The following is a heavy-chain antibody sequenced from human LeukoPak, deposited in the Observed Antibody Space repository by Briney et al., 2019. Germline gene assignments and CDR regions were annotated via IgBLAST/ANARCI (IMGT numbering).Heavy chain of an antibody. CDR3: ARLSGTYSNPQYYYYYMDV. Sequence: KTSETLSLTCAVYGGSFSGYYWSWIRQPPGKGLEWIGEINHSGSTNYNPSLKGRVTISVDTSKNQFSLKLSSVTAADTAVYYCARLSGTYSNPQYYYYYMDVWGKGTTVTVSS. CDR1: GGSFSGYY. J-gene: IGHJ6*03. D-gene: IGHD4-11*01. V-gene: IGHV4-34*01. CDR2: INHSGST.